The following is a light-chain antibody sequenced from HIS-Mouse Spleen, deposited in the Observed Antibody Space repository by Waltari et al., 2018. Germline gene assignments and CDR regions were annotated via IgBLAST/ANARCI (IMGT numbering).Light chain of an antibody. V-gene: IGLV2-14*01. CDR3: SSYTSSSTVV. CDR1: SSDVGGSNY. J-gene: IGLJ2*01. Sequence: QSALTQPASVSGSPGPSITISCPGTSSDVGGSNYISWYQQSPGTAPKLMIYEVSNRPSGVSNRFSGSKSGNTASLTISGLQAEDEADYYCSSYTSSSTVVFGGGTKLTVL. CDR2: EVS.